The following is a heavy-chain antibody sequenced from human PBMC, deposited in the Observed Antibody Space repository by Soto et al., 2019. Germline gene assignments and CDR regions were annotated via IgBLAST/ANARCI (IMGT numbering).Heavy chain of an antibody. Sequence: QVTLKESGPTLVKPTQTPTLTCTFSGFSLSTSRVGVGWIRQPPGTALECLALITWDDDKRYTPSPKSTLTITKVTAKNEVVLTLTNMDPVDTANYYCGKQWLGPRPYFDYRGEGTLVTVSS. CDR3: GKQWLGPRPYFDY. CDR1: GFSLSTSRVG. D-gene: IGHD6-19*01. J-gene: IGHJ4*02. CDR2: ITWDDDK. V-gene: IGHV2-5*02.